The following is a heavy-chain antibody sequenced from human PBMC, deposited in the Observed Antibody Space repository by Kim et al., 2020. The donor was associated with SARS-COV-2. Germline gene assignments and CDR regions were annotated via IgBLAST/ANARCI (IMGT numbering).Heavy chain of an antibody. CDR3: AHRRVGATEFDY. D-gene: IGHD1-26*01. Sequence: RYNPARKSKLTITKDTSKNQVVLTMTNMDPVDTATYYCAHRRVGATEFDYWGQGTLVTVSS. J-gene: IGHJ4*02. V-gene: IGHV2-5*01.